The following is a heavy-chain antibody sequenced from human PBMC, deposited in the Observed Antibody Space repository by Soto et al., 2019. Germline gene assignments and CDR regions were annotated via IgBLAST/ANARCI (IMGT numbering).Heavy chain of an antibody. CDR3: ARDSGWYGVYFDY. J-gene: IGHJ4*02. CDR1: GFTFSSYS. CDR2: ISSSSSTI. V-gene: IGHV3-48*01. Sequence: EVQLVESGGGLVQPGGSLRLSCAASGFTFSSYSMNWVRQAPGKGLEWVSYISSSSSTIYYADSVKGRFTISRDNAKNSLYLQMNSLGAEDTAVYYCARDSGWYGVYFDYWGQGTLVTVSS. D-gene: IGHD6-19*01.